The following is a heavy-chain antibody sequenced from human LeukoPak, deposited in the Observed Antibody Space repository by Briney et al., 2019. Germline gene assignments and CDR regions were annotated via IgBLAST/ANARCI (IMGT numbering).Heavy chain of an antibody. Sequence: SETLSLTCTVSGGSISSYYWSWIRQPPGKGLEWIGYIYYSGSTNYNPSLKSRVTISVATSKNQFSLKLGSVTAADTAVYYCARDGGSYYFDYWGQGTLVTVSS. CDR3: ARDGGSYYFDY. J-gene: IGHJ4*02. CDR2: IYYSGST. V-gene: IGHV4-59*01. CDR1: GGSISSYY. D-gene: IGHD1-26*01.